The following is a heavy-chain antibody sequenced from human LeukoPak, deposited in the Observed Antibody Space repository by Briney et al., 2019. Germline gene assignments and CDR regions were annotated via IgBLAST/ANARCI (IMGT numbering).Heavy chain of an antibody. Sequence: PSETLSLTCAVYGGSFSGYYWSWIRQPPGKGLEWIGYIYYSGSTNYNPSLKSRVTISVDTSKNQFSLKLSSVTAADTAVYYCARGRSGFDPWGQGTLVTVSS. CDR1: GGSFSGYY. J-gene: IGHJ5*02. CDR3: ARGRSGFDP. CDR2: IYYSGST. V-gene: IGHV4-59*01.